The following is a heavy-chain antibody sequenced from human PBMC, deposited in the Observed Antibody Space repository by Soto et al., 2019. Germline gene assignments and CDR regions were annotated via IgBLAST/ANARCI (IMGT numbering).Heavy chain of an antibody. J-gene: IGHJ4*02. CDR1: GFSLSTTSVG. CDR2: IYWDDDK. V-gene: IGHV2-5*02. D-gene: IGHD6-19*01. Sequence: QITLKESGPTLVKPTQTLTLTCTFSGFSLSTTSVGVGWIRQPPGKALEWLALIYWDDDKRSSPFLKSRLTLTKDTSKNQVVLTMTNMDPMDTATYFCAHTLVAGLGYYFDYWGQGTLVTVSS. CDR3: AHTLVAGLGYYFDY.